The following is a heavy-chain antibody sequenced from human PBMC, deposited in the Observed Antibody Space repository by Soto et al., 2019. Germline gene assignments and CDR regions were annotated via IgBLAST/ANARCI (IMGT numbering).Heavy chain of an antibody. Sequence: SETLSIACTVSGGTISSWYWSWIRQPPGKGLEWIGYIYYSGSTNCNPSLKSRVTISVDTSKNQFSLKLSSVTAADTAVYYCARRYGSAIDYWGQGTLVTVS. D-gene: IGHD1-26*01. CDR2: IYYSGST. J-gene: IGHJ4*02. CDR3: ARRYGSAIDY. CDR1: GGTISSWY. V-gene: IGHV4-59*08.